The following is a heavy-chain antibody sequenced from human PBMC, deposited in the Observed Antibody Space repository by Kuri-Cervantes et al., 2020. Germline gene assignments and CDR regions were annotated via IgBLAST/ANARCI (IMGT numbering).Heavy chain of an antibody. CDR3: ACGGDRPRGGAFDI. D-gene: IGHD2-21*02. CDR1: GGSVSSGSYY. V-gene: IGHV4-61*01. J-gene: IGHJ3*02. CDR2: IYYSGST. Sequence: ESLKISCTVSGGSVSSGSYYWSWIRQPPGKGLEWIGYIYYSGSTNYNPSLESRVTISVDTSKNQFSLKLSSVTAADTAVYYCACGGDRPRGGAFDIWGQGTMVTVSS.